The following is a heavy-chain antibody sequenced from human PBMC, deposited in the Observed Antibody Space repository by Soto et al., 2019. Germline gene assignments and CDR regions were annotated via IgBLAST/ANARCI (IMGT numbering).Heavy chain of an antibody. CDR2: IKQDGSEK. CDR1: GFTFSSYW. Sequence: LSLTCAASGFTFSSYWMSWVRQAPGKGLEWVANIKQDGSEKYYVDSVKGRFTISRDNAKNSLYLQMNSLRAEDTAVYYCAREGCSGGSCYRPRSFLYNYYYYGMDVWGQGTTVTVSS. J-gene: IGHJ6*02. CDR3: AREGCSGGSCYRPRSFLYNYYYYGMDV. V-gene: IGHV3-7*05. D-gene: IGHD2-15*01.